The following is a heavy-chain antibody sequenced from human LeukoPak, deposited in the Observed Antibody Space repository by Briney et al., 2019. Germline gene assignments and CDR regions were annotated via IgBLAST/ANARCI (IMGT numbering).Heavy chain of an antibody. V-gene: IGHV3-72*01. J-gene: IGHJ4*02. CDR3: ARASYYYDSSGYLVYFDY. CDR1: GFTFSDHY. Sequence: GGSLRLSCAASGFTFSDHYMDWVRQAPGKGLEWVGRTRNKANSYTTEYAASVKGRFTISRDDSKNSLYLQMNSLKTEDTAVNYCARASYYYDSSGYLVYFDYWGQGTLVTVSS. CDR2: TRNKANSYTT. D-gene: IGHD3-22*01.